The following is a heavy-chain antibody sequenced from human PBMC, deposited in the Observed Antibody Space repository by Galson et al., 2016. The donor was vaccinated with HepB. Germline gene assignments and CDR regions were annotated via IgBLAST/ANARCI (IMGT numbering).Heavy chain of an antibody. CDR2: ISSSSHAI. J-gene: IGHJ2*01. CDR3: ARGNGGTFDL. D-gene: IGHD2-15*01. CDR1: GFSFSSYS. Sequence: GSLRLSCAVSGFSFSSYSMQWVRQVPGKGLEWISYISSSSHAIYYADSVKGRFTISRDNVKNSLFLQMDSLRDEDTAVYYCARGNGGTFDLWGRGTLVTVSS. V-gene: IGHV3-48*02.